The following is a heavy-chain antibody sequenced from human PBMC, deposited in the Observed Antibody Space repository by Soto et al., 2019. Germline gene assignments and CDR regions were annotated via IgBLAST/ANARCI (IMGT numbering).Heavy chain of an antibody. D-gene: IGHD2-15*01. CDR2: INFNSANT. Sequence: EVQLEESGGGMVQPGRSLRLSCGASGFKFDDYAMHWVRQAPGKGLEWVSGINFNSANTAYAESVKGRFTISRDNAKNSLYLQMNSLRAEYSASSFCTKDFRTRLILGNFDYLGQGTLVTVSS. J-gene: IGHJ4*02. CDR1: GFKFDDYA. CDR3: TKDFRTRLILGNFDY. V-gene: IGHV3-9*01.